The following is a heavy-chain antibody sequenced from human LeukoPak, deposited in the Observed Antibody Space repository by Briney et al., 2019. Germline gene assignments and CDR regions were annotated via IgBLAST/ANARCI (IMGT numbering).Heavy chain of an antibody. CDR2: ISKSSDRI. CDR3: ARDLLNDEGSSYFFDQ. Sequence: PGGSLRLSCAASGFTFSSYSMNWVRQAPGKGLEWVSYISKSSDRIYHADPVKGRFTISRDNAKNSLYLQMDSLRAEDTAVYYCARDLLNDEGSSYFFDQWGQGTLVTVSS. D-gene: IGHD2-2*01. V-gene: IGHV3-48*04. J-gene: IGHJ4*02. CDR1: GFTFSSYS.